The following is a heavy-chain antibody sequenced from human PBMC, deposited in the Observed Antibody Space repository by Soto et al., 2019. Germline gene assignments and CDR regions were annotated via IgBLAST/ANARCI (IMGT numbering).Heavy chain of an antibody. CDR2: IGTAGDT. Sequence: EVQLVESGGGLVQPGGSLRLSCAASGFTFSSYDMHWVRQATGKGLEWVSAIGTAGDTYYPGSVKGRFTISRENAKNSLYLQMNSLRAGDTAVYYCARARGITGTTDRDDAFDIWGQGTMVTVSS. D-gene: IGHD1-7*01. CDR3: ARARGITGTTDRDDAFDI. CDR1: GFTFSSYD. J-gene: IGHJ3*02. V-gene: IGHV3-13*01.